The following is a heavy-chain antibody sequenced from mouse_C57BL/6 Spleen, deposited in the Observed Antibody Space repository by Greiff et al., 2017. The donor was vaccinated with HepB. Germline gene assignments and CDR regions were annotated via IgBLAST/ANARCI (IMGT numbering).Heavy chain of an antibody. D-gene: IGHD2-3*01. V-gene: IGHV1-78*01. Sequence: VQLQQSDAELVKPGASVKISCKVSGYTFTDHTIHWMKQRPEQGLEWIGYIYPRDGSTKYNEKFKGKATLTADKSSSTAYMQLNSMTSEDSAVYFCARYGWLLRTFYYAMDYWGQGTSVTVSS. CDR2: IYPRDGST. CDR1: GYTFTDHT. CDR3: ARYGWLLRTFYYAMDY. J-gene: IGHJ4*01.